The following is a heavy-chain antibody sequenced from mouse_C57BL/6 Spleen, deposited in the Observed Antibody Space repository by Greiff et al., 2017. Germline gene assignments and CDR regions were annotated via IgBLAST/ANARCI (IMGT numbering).Heavy chain of an antibody. V-gene: IGHV1-75*01. CDR1: GYTFTDYY. Sequence: VKLMESGPELVKPGASVKISCKASGYTFTDYYINWVKQRPGQGLEWIGWIFPGSGSTYYNEKFKGKATLTVDKSSSTAYMLLSSLTSEDSAVYFCARGYYGSSLMEFDYWGQGTTLTVSS. CDR2: IFPGSGST. D-gene: IGHD1-1*01. CDR3: ARGYYGSSLMEFDY. J-gene: IGHJ2*01.